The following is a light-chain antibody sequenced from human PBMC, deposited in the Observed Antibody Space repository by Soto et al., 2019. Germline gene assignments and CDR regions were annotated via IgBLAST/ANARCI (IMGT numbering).Light chain of an antibody. CDR3: QQRSNWPLT. CDR2: DTS. V-gene: IGKV3-11*01. CDR1: QSVSTY. J-gene: IGKJ4*01. Sequence: EIVLTQSPATLSLSPGERATLSCRASQSVSTYLAWYQQKPGQAPRLLIYDTSNRATGIPARISGSGSGTDFTLTFSSLEPEDFAVYYCQQRSNWPLTFGGGTKVDIK.